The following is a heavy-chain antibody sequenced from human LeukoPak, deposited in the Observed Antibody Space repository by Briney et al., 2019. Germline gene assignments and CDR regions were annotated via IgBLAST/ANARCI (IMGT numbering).Heavy chain of an antibody. V-gene: IGHV3-23*01. CDR2: ISDSGGGT. CDR1: GFTFSRYS. Sequence: GGSLRLSCAASGFTFSRYSMSWVRQAPGKGLEWVSSISDSGGGTNYADSVKGRFTISRDNAKRILYLQINSLSVEDTAGYYCAKGSGSSWFNGAFDIWGRGTMV. D-gene: IGHD6-13*01. CDR3: AKGSGSSWFNGAFDI. J-gene: IGHJ3*02.